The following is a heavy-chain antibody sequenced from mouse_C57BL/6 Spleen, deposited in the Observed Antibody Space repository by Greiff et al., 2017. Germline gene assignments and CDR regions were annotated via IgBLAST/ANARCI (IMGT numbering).Heavy chain of an antibody. CDR1: GYTFTSYW. J-gene: IGHJ1*03. CDR3: ASLITTVVATGWYFDV. CDR2: IDPSDSYT. V-gene: IGHV1-69*01. Sequence: QVQLQQPGAELVMPGASVKLSCKASGYTFTSYWMHWVKQRPGQGLEWIGEIDPSDSYTNYNQKFKGKSTLTVDKSSSTAYMQLSSLTSEDSAVYYCASLITTVVATGWYFDVWGTGTTVTVSS. D-gene: IGHD1-1*01.